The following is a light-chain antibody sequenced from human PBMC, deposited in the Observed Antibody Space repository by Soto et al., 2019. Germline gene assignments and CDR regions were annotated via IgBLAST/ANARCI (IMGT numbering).Light chain of an antibody. V-gene: IGKV3-20*01. CDR3: HQYGGSET. Sequence: EIVLTQSPGNLSLSPGERATLSCRASQSVDSTYIAWYQQKPGQAPRLLIYAASLRATGIPDRFSGSGSGTDFTLTIRRLEPEDFAVYYCHQYGGSETFGPGTKVDIK. CDR2: AAS. J-gene: IGKJ3*01. CDR1: QSVDSTY.